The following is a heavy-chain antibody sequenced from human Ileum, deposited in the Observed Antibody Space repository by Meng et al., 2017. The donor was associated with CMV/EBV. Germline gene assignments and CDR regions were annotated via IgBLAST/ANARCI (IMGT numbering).Heavy chain of an antibody. CDR2: ISGGGART. J-gene: IGHJ4*01. CDR3: AKYGGRGLPTDY. D-gene: IGHD4/OR15-4a*01. V-gene: IGHV3-23*01. Sequence: EVRLLESGGGLVQPGGSLSLSCATSGFPFSNYDMTWVRQAPGKGLEWVSVISGGGARTNYADAVKGRSIISRDDSKNTLFLQMNGLSGEDTAVYYCAKYGGRGLPTDYWGQGTLVTVSS. CDR1: GFPFSNYD.